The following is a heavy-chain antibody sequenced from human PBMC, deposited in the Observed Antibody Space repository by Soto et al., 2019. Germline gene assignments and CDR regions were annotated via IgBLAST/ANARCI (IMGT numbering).Heavy chain of an antibody. J-gene: IGHJ6*02. CDR1: GFTFSSYG. D-gene: IGHD6-19*01. CDR3: VKDGSSGWPYFGDMDV. V-gene: IGHV3-30*18. CDR2: ILDDGSKK. Sequence: QVQLVESGGGVVQPGRSLRLSCAASGFTFSSYGMHWVRQAPGKGLEWVAVILDDGSKKYYADSVKGRFTISRDNSKTTMYLQMSSLRGEDTALYYCVKDGSSGWPYFGDMDVWGRGTTVTVSS.